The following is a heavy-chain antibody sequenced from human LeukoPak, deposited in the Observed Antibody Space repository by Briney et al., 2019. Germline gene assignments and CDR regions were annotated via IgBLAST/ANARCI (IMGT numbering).Heavy chain of an antibody. CDR1: GASISSHY. D-gene: IGHD2-15*01. CDR3: AGSGGSGVLFDY. CDR2: ISYSGIT. Sequence: SETLSLTCTVSGASISSHYWSWIRQSPGKGLEWIGYISYSGITNYNPSLKSRVTISVDTSKNQFSLKLSSVTAADTAVYYCAGSGGSGVLFDYWGQGTLVTVSS. J-gene: IGHJ4*02. V-gene: IGHV4-59*11.